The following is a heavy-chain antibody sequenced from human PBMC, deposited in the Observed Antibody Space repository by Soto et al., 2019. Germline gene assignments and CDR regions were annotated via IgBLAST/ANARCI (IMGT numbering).Heavy chain of an antibody. CDR1: GGSFGTSY. CDR3: ARVTRFPDAFDS. Sequence: QVHLQQWGAGLLKPSETLSLTCGVYGGSFGTSYWAWIRQSPEKGLEWIGEINHNGDSNYNPSLKMRVTISLDMSENQFSLKLTPVAAAVTAVYYCARVTRFPDAFDSWGQGTPVIVSS. J-gene: IGHJ3*02. V-gene: IGHV4-34*01. CDR2: INHNGDS.